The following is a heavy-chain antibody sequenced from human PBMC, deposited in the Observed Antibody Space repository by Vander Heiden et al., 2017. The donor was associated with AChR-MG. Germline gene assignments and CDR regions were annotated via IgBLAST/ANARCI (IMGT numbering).Heavy chain of an antibody. V-gene: IGHV4-4*07. CDR1: GGSISTYY. D-gene: IGHD6-6*01. CDR3: ARDTYSSSTVYYYYYMDV. J-gene: IGHJ6*03. Sequence: QVQLQVSGPGLVQPSETLSLTCTVTGGSISTYYWSWIRQPAGKGLEWIGRIYTSGSTNYNPSLKSRVTMSVDTSKNQFSLKLSSVTAADTAVYYCARDTYSSSTVYYYYYMDVWGKGTTVTVSS. CDR2: IYTSGST.